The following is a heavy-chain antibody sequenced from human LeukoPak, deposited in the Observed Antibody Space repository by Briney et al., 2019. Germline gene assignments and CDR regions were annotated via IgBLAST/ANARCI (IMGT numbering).Heavy chain of an antibody. Sequence: PGGSLRLSCAASGFTFGDYGMGWVRQAPGKGLEWVSSINWNGGSTGYADSVKGRFTISRDNPKNSLFLQMASLRPDDTALYYCVRETISAAGPFDCGGQGTLVTVSS. CDR3: VRETISAAGPFDC. CDR2: INWNGGST. D-gene: IGHD6-13*01. V-gene: IGHV3-20*04. J-gene: IGHJ4*02. CDR1: GFTFGDYG.